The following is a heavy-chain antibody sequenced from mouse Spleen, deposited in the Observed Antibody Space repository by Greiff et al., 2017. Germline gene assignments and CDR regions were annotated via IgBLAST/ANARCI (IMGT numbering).Heavy chain of an antibody. Sequence: QVQLQQSGAELAKPGASVKLSCKASGYTFTSYWMHWVKQRPGQGLEWIRYINPSSGYTKYNQKFKDKATLTADKSSSTAYMQLSSLTYEDSAVYYCARNPYSRYFDVWGTGTTVTVSS. J-gene: IGHJ1*03. CDR1: GYTFTSYW. CDR2: INPSSGYT. V-gene: IGHV1-7*01. CDR3: ARNPYSRYFDV. D-gene: IGHD5-1-1*01.